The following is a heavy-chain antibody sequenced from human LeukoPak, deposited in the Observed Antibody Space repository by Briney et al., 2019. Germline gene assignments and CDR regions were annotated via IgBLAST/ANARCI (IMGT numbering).Heavy chain of an antibody. CDR2: IASGGGANR. CDR1: GFTFSSYE. D-gene: IGHD2/OR15-2a*01. CDR3: ARIGTTTRGPAGLDV. Sequence: GGSLTLSCAASGFTFSSYEMNWVRQAPGKGLEWVSYIASGGGANRFYSESVKGRFTISRDNAKSSLYLHMNSLRAEDTGVYYCARIGTTTRGPAGLDVWGQGTTVTVSS. V-gene: IGHV3-48*03. J-gene: IGHJ6*02.